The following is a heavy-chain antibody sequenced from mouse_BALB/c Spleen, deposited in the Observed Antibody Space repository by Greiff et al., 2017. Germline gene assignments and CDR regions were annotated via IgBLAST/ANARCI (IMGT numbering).Heavy chain of an antibody. D-gene: IGHD1-2*01. CDR2: ISSGGSYT. J-gene: IGHJ3*01. Sequence: EVQVVESGGDLVKPGGSLKLSCAASGFTFSSYGMSWVRQTPDKRLEWVATISSGGSYTYYPDSVKGRFTISRDNAKNTLYLQMSSLKSEDTAMYYCATTATADWGQGTLVTVSA. CDR1: GFTFSSYG. CDR3: ATTATAD. V-gene: IGHV5-6*01.